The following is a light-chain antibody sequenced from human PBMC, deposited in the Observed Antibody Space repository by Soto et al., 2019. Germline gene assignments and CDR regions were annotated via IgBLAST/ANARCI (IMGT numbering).Light chain of an antibody. CDR2: AAS. J-gene: IGKJ3*01. CDR1: QSISTY. V-gene: IGKV1-39*01. CDR3: QQSFNVLFT. Sequence: DLQMTQSPSSLSASVGDTVTITCRASQSISTYLNWYQLKPGRAPKVLIFAASNLQTGVPSRFSGSGSGTDFTLTVSGLQPEDFADYYCQQSFNVLFTFGPGT.